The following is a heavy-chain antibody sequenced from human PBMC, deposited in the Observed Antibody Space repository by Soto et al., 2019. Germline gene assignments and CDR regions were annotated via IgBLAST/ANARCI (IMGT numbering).Heavy chain of an antibody. Sequence: ASVKVSGKASGYTFTGYDMHWVRQAPGQGLEWMGWINPNSGGTNYAQKFQGRVTMTRDTSISTAYMELSRLRSDDTAVYYCARDPTYYYDSSGYYYPNWFDPWGQGTLVTVSS. J-gene: IGHJ5*02. CDR2: INPNSGGT. CDR1: GYTFTGYD. V-gene: IGHV1-2*02. CDR3: ARDPTYYYDSSGYYYPNWFDP. D-gene: IGHD3-22*01.